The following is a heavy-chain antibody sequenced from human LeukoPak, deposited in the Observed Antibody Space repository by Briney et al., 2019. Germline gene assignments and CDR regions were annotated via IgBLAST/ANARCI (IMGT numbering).Heavy chain of an antibody. V-gene: IGHV3-11*04. CDR1: GFTFSDYY. Sequence: PGGSLRLSCAASGFTFSDYYMSWSRQAPGKWLEWVSYISSSGSTIYYADSVKGRFTISRDNAKNSLYLQLNSLRAEDTAVYYCARGGELRFLEWLSASGWFDRWGQGTLVTVSS. J-gene: IGHJ5*02. CDR2: ISSSGSTI. D-gene: IGHD3-3*01. CDR3: ARGGELRFLEWLSASGWFDR.